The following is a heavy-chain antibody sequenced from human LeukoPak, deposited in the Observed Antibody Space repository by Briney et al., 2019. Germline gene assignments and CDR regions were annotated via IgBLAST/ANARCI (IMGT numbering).Heavy chain of an antibody. Sequence: GGSLRLSCAASGFTFSSYWMSWVRQAPGKGLEWVGRIRSKTDGGTTDYAVSVQGRFTISRDDSKNTLYLQMSSLKTEDTAVYYCAKHIYGVVSIQQWGQGTLVTVSS. J-gene: IGHJ1*01. V-gene: IGHV3-15*01. CDR3: AKHIYGVVSIQQ. D-gene: IGHD3-3*01. CDR1: GFTFSSYW. CDR2: IRSKTDGGTT.